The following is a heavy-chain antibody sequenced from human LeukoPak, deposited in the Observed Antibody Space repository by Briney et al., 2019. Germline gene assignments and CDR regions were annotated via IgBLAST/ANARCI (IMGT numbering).Heavy chain of an antibody. CDR1: GYTFTGYY. J-gene: IGHJ4*02. CDR3: ARDGYDSSGYYFHY. Sequence: ASVKVPCKASGYTFTGYYMHWVRQAPGQGLEWMGWINPNSGGTNYAQKFQGRVTMTRDTSISTAYMELSRLRSDDMAVYYCARDGYDSSGYYFHYWGQGTLVTVSS. CDR2: INPNSGGT. V-gene: IGHV1-2*02. D-gene: IGHD3-22*01.